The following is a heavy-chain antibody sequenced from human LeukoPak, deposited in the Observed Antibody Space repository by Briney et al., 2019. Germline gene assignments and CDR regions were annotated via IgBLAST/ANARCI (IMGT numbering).Heavy chain of an antibody. CDR2: IRSKANSYAT. D-gene: IGHD6-19*01. CDR1: GFTLSGSA. CDR3: TRHGVAGTGQIDY. V-gene: IGHV3-73*01. Sequence: PGGSLRLSCAASGFTLSGSAMHWVRQASGKGLEWVGRIRSKANSYATAYAASVKGRFTISRDDSKNTAYLQMNSLKTEDTAVYYCTRHGVAGTGQIDYWGQGTLVTVSS. J-gene: IGHJ4*02.